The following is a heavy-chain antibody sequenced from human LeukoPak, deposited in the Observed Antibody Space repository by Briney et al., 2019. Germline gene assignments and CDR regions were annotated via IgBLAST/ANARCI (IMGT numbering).Heavy chain of an antibody. D-gene: IGHD1-1*01. CDR2: IRSNSDGGTT. CDR1: GFTLSNAW. V-gene: IGHV3-15*01. CDR3: ATPDWTADY. J-gene: IGHJ4*02. Sequence: GGSLRLSCVASGFTLSNAWMNWVRQAPGKGLEWLGRIRSNSDGGTTNYAAPVNGRFTISRDDSINTVYLDMSSLKTEDTAVYYCATPDWTADYWGQGTLVTASS.